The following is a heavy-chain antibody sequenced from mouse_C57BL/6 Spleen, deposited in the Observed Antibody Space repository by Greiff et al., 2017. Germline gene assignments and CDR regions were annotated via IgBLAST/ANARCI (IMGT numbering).Heavy chain of an antibody. D-gene: IGHD1-1*01. Sequence: QVQLQQPGAELVKPGASVKLSCKASGYTFTSYWMHWVKQRPGRGLEWIGRIEPNSGGTKYNEKFKSKATLTVDKPSSTAYMQLSSLTSEDSAVYYCARLDYYGSSYWYFDVWGTGTTVTVSS. J-gene: IGHJ1*03. CDR3: ARLDYYGSSYWYFDV. V-gene: IGHV1-72*01. CDR1: GYTFTSYW. CDR2: IEPNSGGT.